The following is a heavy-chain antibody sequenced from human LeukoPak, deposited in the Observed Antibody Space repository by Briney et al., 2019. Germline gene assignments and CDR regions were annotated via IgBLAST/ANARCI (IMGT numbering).Heavy chain of an antibody. D-gene: IGHD4-17*01. Sequence: SETLSLTCTVSGGSISSYYWSWIRQPPGKGLEWIGYIYYSGSTNYNPSLKSRVTISVNTSKNQFPLKLSSVTAADTAVYYCARHDYGDYVGAFDIWGQGTMVTVSS. V-gene: IGHV4-59*08. CDR2: IYYSGST. J-gene: IGHJ3*02. CDR3: ARHDYGDYVGAFDI. CDR1: GGSISSYY.